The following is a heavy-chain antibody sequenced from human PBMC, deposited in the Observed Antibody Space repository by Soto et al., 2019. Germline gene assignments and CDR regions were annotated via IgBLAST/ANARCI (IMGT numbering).Heavy chain of an antibody. V-gene: IGHV1-18*01. J-gene: IGHJ5*02. D-gene: IGHD2-8*01. CDR2: ISAYNGNT. CDR1: GYTFTSYG. CDR3: ARDLKWSWFDP. Sequence: QVQLVQSGAEVKKPGASVKVSCKASGYTFTSYGISWVRQAPGQGREWMGWISAYNGNTNYAQKLQGRVTMTTDTPTSTASMELRSLRSDDTAVYYCARDLKWSWFDPWGQGTLVTVSS.